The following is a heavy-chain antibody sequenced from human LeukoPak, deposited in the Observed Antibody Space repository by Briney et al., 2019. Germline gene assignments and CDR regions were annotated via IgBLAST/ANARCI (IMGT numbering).Heavy chain of an antibody. D-gene: IGHD3-16*01. Sequence: PGGPLRLSCAASGFTFSSYWMTWGQAPGKGLEWVANIKHNGDELNYVDSVEDRFTISRDNAKNSLYLHMTSLRAEDTAVYYCARGLRTFDSWGQGTLVTVSS. V-gene: IGHV3-7*04. CDR1: GFTFSSYW. CDR2: IKHNGDEL. J-gene: IGHJ4*02. CDR3: ARGLRTFDS.